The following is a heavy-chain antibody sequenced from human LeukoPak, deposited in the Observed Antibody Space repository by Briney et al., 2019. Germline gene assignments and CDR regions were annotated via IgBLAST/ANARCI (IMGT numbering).Heavy chain of an antibody. Sequence: PSETLSLTCTVSGDSISSSTYYWGWIRQPPGKGLEWIVTVYYSGSTYYNPSLKSRVTISVDTSKNQCFLKLSSGTAADTAVYYCARNLAGHFGGFYFDEWGQGTLVTVSS. CDR2: VYYSGST. J-gene: IGHJ4*02. D-gene: IGHD2-21*01. CDR3: ARNLAGHFGGFYFDE. V-gene: IGHV4-39*07. CDR1: GDSISSSTYY.